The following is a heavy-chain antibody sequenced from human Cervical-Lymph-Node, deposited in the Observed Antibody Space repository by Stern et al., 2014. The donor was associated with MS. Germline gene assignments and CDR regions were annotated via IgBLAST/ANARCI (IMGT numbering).Heavy chain of an antibody. CDR1: GCTFSKFP. CDR2: IFPVFGTP. V-gene: IGHV1-69*01. D-gene: IGHD6-13*01. J-gene: IGHJ5*02. Sequence: VQLVESGAEVTKPWSSVKVSCKDSGCTFSKFPNSLVRQAPGQGLEWLGVIFPVFGTPTYAQEFRGRVTITADVSTSTVYMELSSLRSDDTAVYYCALSSETSDRWYSLGYDLWGQGTMVTVSS. CDR3: ALSSETSDRWYSLGYDL.